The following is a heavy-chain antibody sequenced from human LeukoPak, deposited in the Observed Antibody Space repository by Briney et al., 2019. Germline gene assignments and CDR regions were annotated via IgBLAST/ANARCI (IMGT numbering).Heavy chain of an antibody. J-gene: IGHJ4*02. Sequence: PGGSLRLSCAASGFTFSSFWMTWVCQAPGKGPEWVATIKEDGSERYYVDSVKGRFTISRDNAKNSLELQMNSLRAEDTAVYYCARGNTCGNWGQGTLVTVSS. CDR1: GFTFSSFW. CDR3: ARGNTCGN. V-gene: IGHV3-7*01. CDR2: IKEDGSER. D-gene: IGHD1/OR15-1a*01.